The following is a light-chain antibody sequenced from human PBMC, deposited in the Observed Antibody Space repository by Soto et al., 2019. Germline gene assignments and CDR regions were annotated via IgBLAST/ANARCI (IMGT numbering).Light chain of an antibody. V-gene: IGLV4-69*01. CDR3: QTWGAGIVL. J-gene: IGLJ2*01. CDR2: VNSDGSH. CDR1: SGHSTYA. Sequence: QSVLTQSPSASASLGASVKLTCTLTSGHSTYAIAWHHLQPEKGPRYLMKVNSDGSHDRGDGIPDRFAGSSSGAERYLTISSLQSEDEADYYSQTWGAGIVLFGGGTKVTVL.